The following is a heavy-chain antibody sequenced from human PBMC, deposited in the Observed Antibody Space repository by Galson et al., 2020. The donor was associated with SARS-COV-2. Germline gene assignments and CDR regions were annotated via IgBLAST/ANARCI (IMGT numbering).Heavy chain of an antibody. J-gene: IGHJ5*01. D-gene: IGHD3-10*01. Sequence: GESLKISCAASGITFSGYTMHWVRQAPGEGLEWVAVISHDGSKKNYADSVKGRFTISRDNSKNTLYLQMSSLKPEDTAVYYCATDGGLVVSLPTDYGGWFESWGQGNLVTVSS. V-gene: IGHV3-30*15. CDR2: ISHDGSKK. CDR3: ATDGGLVVSLPTDYGGWFES. CDR1: GITFSGYT.